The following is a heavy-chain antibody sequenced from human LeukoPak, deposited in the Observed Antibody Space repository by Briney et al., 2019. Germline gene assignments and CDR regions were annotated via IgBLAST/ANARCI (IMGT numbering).Heavy chain of an antibody. J-gene: IGHJ5*02. D-gene: IGHD6-19*01. CDR2: INPNSGGT. CDR3: ARDTGYSSGWYNWFDP. CDR1: GYTFTGYY. Sequence: GASVKVSCKASGYTFTGYYMHWVRQAPGHGLEWMGWINPNSGGTNYAQKFQGRVTMTRDTSISTAYMELSRLRSDDTAVYYCARDTGYSSGWYNWFDPWGQGTLVTVSS. V-gene: IGHV1-2*02.